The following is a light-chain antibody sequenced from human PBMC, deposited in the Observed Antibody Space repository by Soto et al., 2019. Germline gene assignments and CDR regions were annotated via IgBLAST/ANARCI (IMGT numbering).Light chain of an antibody. J-gene: IGKJ5*01. V-gene: IGKV3-20*01. CDR1: QSVTTR. CDR2: GAS. Sequence: IVLTQSPGTLSLSPWERVTLSCRASQSVTTRLAWYQHKPGQAPTLPMSGASNRASGVPVRFSGSGSGTDFTLTITRLEPADFALYYCQQYGGSPITFGLGTRLEIK. CDR3: QQYGGSPIT.